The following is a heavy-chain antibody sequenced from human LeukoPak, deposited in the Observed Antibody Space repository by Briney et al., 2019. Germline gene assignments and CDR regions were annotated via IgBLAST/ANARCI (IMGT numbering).Heavy chain of an antibody. D-gene: IGHD3-3*01. Sequence: GGSLRLSCAASGFTFSTYGMHRVRQAPGKGLEWVAVIWYDGSNKYYADSVKGRFTISRDNSKNTLYLQMNSLRAEDTAVYYCARDSGDFWSGPYYFMDVWGKGTTVTVSS. CDR2: IWYDGSNK. CDR3: ARDSGDFWSGPYYFMDV. V-gene: IGHV3-33*01. J-gene: IGHJ6*03. CDR1: GFTFSTYG.